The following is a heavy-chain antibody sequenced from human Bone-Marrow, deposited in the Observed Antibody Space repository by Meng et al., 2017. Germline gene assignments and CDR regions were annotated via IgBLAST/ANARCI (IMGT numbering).Heavy chain of an antibody. Sequence: VRLWEAGGGLVKPGGSLRLSWVASGFSFTDAWMSWVRQAPGKGLEWVGRIKSNSDGGTTDYAAPVKGRFTISRDDSKNTLYLQMNSLITEDTAVYFCATGAAAADHWGQGTLVTVSS. CDR3: ATGAAAADH. V-gene: IGHV3-15*01. CDR2: IKSNSDGGTT. J-gene: IGHJ4*02. D-gene: IGHD6-13*01. CDR1: GFSFTDAW.